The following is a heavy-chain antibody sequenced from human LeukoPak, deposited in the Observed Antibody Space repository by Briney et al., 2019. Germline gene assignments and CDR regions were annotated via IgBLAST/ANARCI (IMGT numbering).Heavy chain of an antibody. Sequence: PGRSLRLSCAASGFTFSSYAMHWVRQAPAKGLEWVAVISYDGSNKYYADSVKGRFTIPRDNSKNTLYLQMNSLRAEDTAVYYCARDIVVAKYYYYGMDVWGQGTTVTVSS. CDR2: ISYDGSNK. CDR3: ARDIVVAKYYYYGMDV. V-gene: IGHV3-30-3*01. CDR1: GFTFSSYA. J-gene: IGHJ6*02. D-gene: IGHD2-2*01.